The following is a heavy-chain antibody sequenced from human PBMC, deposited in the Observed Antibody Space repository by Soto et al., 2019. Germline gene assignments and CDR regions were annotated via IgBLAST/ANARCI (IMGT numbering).Heavy chain of an antibody. CDR1: GGSISSSSYY. J-gene: IGHJ5*02. D-gene: IGHD2-2*01. CDR3: ARRSWYQLLDVGGWFDP. V-gene: IGHV4-39*01. Sequence: SETLSLTCTVSGGSISSSSYYWGWIRQPPGKGLEWIGSIYYSGSTYYNPSLKSRVTISVDTSKNQFSLKLSSVTAADTAVYYCARRSWYQLLDVGGWFDPWGQGTLVTVSS. CDR2: IYYSGST.